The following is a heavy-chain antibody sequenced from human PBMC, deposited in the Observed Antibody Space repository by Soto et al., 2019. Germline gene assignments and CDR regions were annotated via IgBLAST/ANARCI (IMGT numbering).Heavy chain of an antibody. V-gene: IGHV3-30*18. D-gene: IGHD1-1*01. CDR3: AKGYGNYYYYYGMDV. CDR2: ISYDGSNK. CDR1: GFTFSSYG. Sequence: GGSLRLSCAASGFTFSSYGMHWVRQAPGKGLEWVAVISYDGSNKYYADSVKGRFTISRDNSKNTLYLQMNSLRAEDTAVYYCAKGYGNYYYYYGMDVWGQGTTVTVSS. J-gene: IGHJ6*02.